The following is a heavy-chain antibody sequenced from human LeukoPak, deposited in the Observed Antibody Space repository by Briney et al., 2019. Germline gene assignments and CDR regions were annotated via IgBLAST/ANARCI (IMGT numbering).Heavy chain of an antibody. D-gene: IGHD3-16*02. CDR2: INPSGGST. V-gene: IGHV1-46*01. J-gene: IGHJ6*03. CDR3: ATRFYDYVWGSYRYTNYYYMDV. Sequence: ASVKVSCKASGYAFTSYYMHWVRQAPGQGLEWMGIINPSGGSTSYAQKFQGRVTMTRDTSTSTVYMELSSLRSEDTAVYYCATRFYDYVWGSYRYTNYYYMDVWGKGTTVTVSS. CDR1: GYAFTSYY.